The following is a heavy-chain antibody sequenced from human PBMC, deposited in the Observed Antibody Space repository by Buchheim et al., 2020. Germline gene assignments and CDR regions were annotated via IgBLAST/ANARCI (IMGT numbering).Heavy chain of an antibody. J-gene: IGHJ6*02. V-gene: IGHV3-33*01. CDR2: IWYDGSNK. CDR1: GFTFSSYG. Sequence: QVQLVESGGGVVQPGRSLRLSCAASGFTFSSYGMHWVRQAPGKGLEWVAVIWYDGSNKYYADSVKRRFTISRDNSKNTLYLQMNSLRAEDTAVYYCARDAGYSAWYYYYYYGMDVWGQGTT. D-gene: IGHD5-18*01. CDR3: ARDAGYSAWYYYYYYGMDV.